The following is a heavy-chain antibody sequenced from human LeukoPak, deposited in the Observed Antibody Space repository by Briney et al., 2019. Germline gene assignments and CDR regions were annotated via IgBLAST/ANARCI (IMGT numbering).Heavy chain of an antibody. J-gene: IGHJ4*02. D-gene: IGHD2-8*01. V-gene: IGHV3-74*01. Sequence: GGSLRLSCAASGLTFSSYWMNWVRQAPGKGLVWISRMNSNGSNTTYADSVKGRFTISRDNAKNTLYLQMNSLRVDDTAVYYCVRVGQGYCTNGVCSIFDYWGQGTLVTVSS. CDR1: GLTFSSYW. CDR3: VRVGQGYCTNGVCSIFDY. CDR2: MNSNGSNT.